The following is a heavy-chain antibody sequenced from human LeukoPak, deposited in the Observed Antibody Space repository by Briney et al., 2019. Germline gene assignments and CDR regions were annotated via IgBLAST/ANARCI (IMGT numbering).Heavy chain of an antibody. Sequence: PGGPLRLSCAASGFTFSSYTMNWVRQAPGKGLEWVSSISSSSHYIYYADSVKGRFTISRDNAKNSLFLQMNSPRAEDTAVYCCARGQGLQLKSGSDYWGQGTLVTVSS. CDR3: ARGQGLQLKSGSDY. V-gene: IGHV3-21*01. CDR2: ISSSSHYI. D-gene: IGHD5-24*01. CDR1: GFTFSSYT. J-gene: IGHJ4*02.